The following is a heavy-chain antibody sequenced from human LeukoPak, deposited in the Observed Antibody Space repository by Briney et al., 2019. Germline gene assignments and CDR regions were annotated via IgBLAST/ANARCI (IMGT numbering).Heavy chain of an antibody. CDR2: INYSGST. CDR1: GGSFSGYY. Sequence: PSETLSLTCAVYGGSFSGYYWSWIRQPPGKGLEWIGEINYSGSTNYNPSLKSRVTISVDTSKNQFSLKLSSVTAADTAVYYCAREGANYGSGSYYHTAYYFDYWGQGTLVTVSS. D-gene: IGHD3-10*01. J-gene: IGHJ4*02. CDR3: AREGANYGSGSYYHTAYYFDY. V-gene: IGHV4-34*01.